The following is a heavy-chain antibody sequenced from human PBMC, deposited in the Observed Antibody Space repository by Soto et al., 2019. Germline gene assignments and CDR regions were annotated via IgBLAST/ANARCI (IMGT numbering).Heavy chain of an antibody. V-gene: IGHV3-30*18. Sequence: GGSLRLSCAASGFTFRSYGMHWVRQAPGKGLEWVAGISLDGSKKCYADSVKGRFTISRDNSKDLLYLQMNSLRAEDTAVYYCAKPLGSGYADAFNMWGRGTMVTVSS. J-gene: IGHJ3*02. D-gene: IGHD3-3*01. CDR3: AKPLGSGYADAFNM. CDR2: ISLDGSKK. CDR1: GFTFRSYG.